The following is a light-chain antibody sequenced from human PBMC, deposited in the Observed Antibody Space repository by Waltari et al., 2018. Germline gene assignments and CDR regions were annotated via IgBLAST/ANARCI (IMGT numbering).Light chain of an antibody. Sequence: EIVLTQSPGTLSLSLGERATVSCRTSQSVSRALAWYQQKPGQAPGLLIYGASTRATGIPDRFSGSGSWTDFSLTISRLEPDDFAVYYCQHYLRLPVTFGQGTTVEI. J-gene: IGKJ1*01. V-gene: IGKV3-20*01. CDR2: GAS. CDR3: QHYLRLPVT. CDR1: QSVSRA.